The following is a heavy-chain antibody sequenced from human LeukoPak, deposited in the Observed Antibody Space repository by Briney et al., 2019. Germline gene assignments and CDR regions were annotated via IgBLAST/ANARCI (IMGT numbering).Heavy chain of an antibody. J-gene: IGHJ4*02. D-gene: IGHD3-22*01. Sequence: SETLSLTCTVSGGSISSGDYYWSWIRQPPGKGLEWIGYIYYSGSTYYNPSLKSRVTISVDTSKNQFSLQLSSVTAADTAVYYWARGRPKIVGVTPNGYFDYWGQGTLVTVSS. V-gene: IGHV4-30-4*01. CDR1: GGSISSGDYY. CDR2: IYYSGST. CDR3: ARGRPKIVGVTPNGYFDY.